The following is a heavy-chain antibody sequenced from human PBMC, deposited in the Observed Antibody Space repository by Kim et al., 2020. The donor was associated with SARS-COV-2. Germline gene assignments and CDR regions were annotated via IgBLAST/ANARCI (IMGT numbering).Heavy chain of an antibody. J-gene: IGHJ4*02. CDR2: PNSGGT. Sequence: PNSGGTNYAQKFQGRVTMTRDTSISTAYMELSRLRSDDTAVYYCARDPSGWGQGTLVTVSS. CDR3: ARDPSG. V-gene: IGHV1-2*02. D-gene: IGHD6-19*01.